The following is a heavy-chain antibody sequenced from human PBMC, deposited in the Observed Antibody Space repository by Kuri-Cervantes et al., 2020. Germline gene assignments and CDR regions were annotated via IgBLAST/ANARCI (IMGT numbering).Heavy chain of an antibody. Sequence: GGSLRLSCAASGFTFSTYTMHWVRQAPGKGLEWVAVISYDGSNKYYADSVKGRFTISRDNSKNTLYLRMNSLRAEDTAVYYCARDRATEWGQGTLVTVSS. CDR1: GFTFSTYT. CDR3: ARDRATE. V-gene: IGHV3-30*14. CDR2: ISYDGSNK. J-gene: IGHJ4*02. D-gene: IGHD5-12*01.